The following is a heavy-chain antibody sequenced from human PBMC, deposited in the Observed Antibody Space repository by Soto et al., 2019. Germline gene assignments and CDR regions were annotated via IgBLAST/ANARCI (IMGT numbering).Heavy chain of an antibody. V-gene: IGHV3-74*01. CDR3: ARGILREYYYYYYMDV. CDR1: GLTFSNSR. CDR2: LHNEESTT. Sequence: GGSLRLSCAASGLTFSNSRIHWVRQAPGKGLVWVSRLHNEESTTGYADSVKGRFTISRDNAKNTVYLQMNSLRAEDTAVYYCARGILREYYYYYYMDVWGKGTTVTVSS. D-gene: IGHD4-17*01. J-gene: IGHJ6*03.